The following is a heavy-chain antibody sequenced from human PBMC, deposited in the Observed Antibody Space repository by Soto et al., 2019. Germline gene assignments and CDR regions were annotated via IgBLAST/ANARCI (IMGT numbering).Heavy chain of an antibody. CDR1: GFTFSDRY. J-gene: IGHJ4*02. D-gene: IGHD2-15*01. Sequence: EVQLVESGGGLVQPGGSLRLSCAASGFTFSDRYMDWVRQAPGKGLEWVGRVKNKANSYTTEYAASVKGRCTISRDDSRDLLFLQMNSLKTDDTALYYCTRVHLGAPTRYFDYWGQGALVTVSS. CDR2: VKNKANSYTT. CDR3: TRVHLGAPTRYFDY. V-gene: IGHV3-72*01.